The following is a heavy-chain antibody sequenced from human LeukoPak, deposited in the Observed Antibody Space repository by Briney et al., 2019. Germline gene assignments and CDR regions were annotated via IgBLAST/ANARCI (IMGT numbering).Heavy chain of an antibody. CDR1: GYSISSGYY. V-gene: IGHV4-38-2*02. J-gene: IGHJ4*02. CDR2: ISHTPVT. D-gene: IGHD3-16*01. CDR3: GREGGRSQTSN. Sequence: SETLSLTCTVSGYSISSGYYWSWIRQTPGKGLEWIGSISHTPVTYHNPSLQSRVAMSVDTSKNPFSLSLRSVTAADTAIYYCGREGGRSQTSNWSQGTLVTVSS.